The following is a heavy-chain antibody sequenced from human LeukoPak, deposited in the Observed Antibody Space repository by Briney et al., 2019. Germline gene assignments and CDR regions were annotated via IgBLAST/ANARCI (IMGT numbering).Heavy chain of an antibody. D-gene: IGHD3-3*01. J-gene: IGHJ5*02. V-gene: IGHV6-1*01. CDR1: GDSVSSNSAA. CDR3: ARGEGILEWLLDHVGKYNWFDP. Sequence: SQTLSLTCAISGDSVSSNSAAWNWIRQSPSRGLEWLGRTYYRSKWYNDYAVSVKSRITINPDTSKNQFSLQLNSVTPEDTAVYYCARGEGILEWLLDHVGKYNWFDPWGQGTLVTVSS. CDR2: TYYRSKWYN.